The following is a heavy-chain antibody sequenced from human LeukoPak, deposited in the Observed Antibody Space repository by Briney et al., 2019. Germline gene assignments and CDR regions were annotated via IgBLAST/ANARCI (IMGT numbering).Heavy chain of an antibody. D-gene: IGHD5-12*01. CDR3: ARGDIVATIFREDAFDI. CDR1: GYTFTSYY. CDR2: INPSGGST. V-gene: IGHV1-46*01. J-gene: IGHJ3*02. Sequence: ASVKVSCKASGYTFTSYYMHRVRQAPGQGLEWMGIINPSGGSTSYAQKFQGRVTMTRDMSTSTVYMELSSLRSEDTAVYYCARGDIVATIFREDAFDIWGQGTMVTVSS.